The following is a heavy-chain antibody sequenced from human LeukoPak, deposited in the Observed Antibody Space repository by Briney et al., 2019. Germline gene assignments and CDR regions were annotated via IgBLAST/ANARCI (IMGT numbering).Heavy chain of an antibody. CDR2: ISGSGGNT. J-gene: IGHJ6*02. V-gene: IGHV3-23*01. D-gene: IGHD1-26*01. CDR3: AKQQGSYYNYDYGMDV. CDR1: GFTFSNYA. Sequence: GGSLRLSCAASGFTFSNYAMSWVRQAPGKGLEWVSVISGSGGNTYYADSVKGRFTISRDNSKNTLYLQMNSLRAEDTAVYYYAKQQGSYYNYDYGMDVWGQGTTVTVSS.